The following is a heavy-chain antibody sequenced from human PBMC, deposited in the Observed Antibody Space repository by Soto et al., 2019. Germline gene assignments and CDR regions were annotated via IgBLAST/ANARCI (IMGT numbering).Heavy chain of an antibody. Sequence: PGGSLRLSCAASGFTFSSYSMNWVRQAPGKGLEWVSSISSSSSYIYYADSVKGRFTISRDNAKNSLYLQMNSLRAEDTAVYYCARAGAAVAGYYYGMDVWGQGTTVTVSS. V-gene: IGHV3-21*01. CDR2: ISSSSSYI. CDR1: GFTFSSYS. J-gene: IGHJ6*02. D-gene: IGHD6-19*01. CDR3: ARAGAAVAGYYYGMDV.